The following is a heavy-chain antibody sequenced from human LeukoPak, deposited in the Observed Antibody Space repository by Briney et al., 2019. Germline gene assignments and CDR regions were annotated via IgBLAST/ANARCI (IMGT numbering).Heavy chain of an antibody. D-gene: IGHD6-19*01. V-gene: IGHV3-23*01. CDR2: ISGSGGST. CDR3: AKSPIAVAGNFDY. Sequence: GGSLRLSCAASGFTFSIYAMSWVRQAPGKGLEWVSAISGSGGSTYYADSVKGRFTISRDNSKNTLYLQMSSLRAEDTAVYYCAKSPIAVAGNFDYWGQGTLVTVSS. CDR1: GFTFSIYA. J-gene: IGHJ4*02.